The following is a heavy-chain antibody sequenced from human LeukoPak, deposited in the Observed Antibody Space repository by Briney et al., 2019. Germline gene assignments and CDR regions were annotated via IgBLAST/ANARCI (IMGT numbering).Heavy chain of an antibody. Sequence: ASVKVSCRASGYTFTSYGISWVRQAPGQGLEWMGWISAYNGNTNYAQKLQGRVTMTTDTSTSTAYMELRSLRSDDTAVYYCARNLQSQNNFDYWGQGTLVTVSS. CDR3: ARNLQSQNNFDY. J-gene: IGHJ4*02. D-gene: IGHD5-24*01. CDR1: GYTFTSYG. CDR2: ISAYNGNT. V-gene: IGHV1-18*01.